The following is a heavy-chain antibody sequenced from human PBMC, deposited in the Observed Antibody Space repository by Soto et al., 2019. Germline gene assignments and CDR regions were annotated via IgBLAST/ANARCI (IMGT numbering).Heavy chain of an antibody. V-gene: IGHV1-69*01. CDR3: TSFEEQSVIGGAYFDS. Sequence: QVQLVQSGAEVKKPGSSVKVSCKASGGSFGTSTISWVRQAPGQGLEWMGGIIPMFRTVNYAHKFQGRVTITADESTSIAYMELNSLRSEDTAVFYCTSFEEQSVIGGAYFDSWGQGTLVTVSS. D-gene: IGHD2-21*01. J-gene: IGHJ4*02. CDR1: GGSFGTST. CDR2: IIPMFRTV.